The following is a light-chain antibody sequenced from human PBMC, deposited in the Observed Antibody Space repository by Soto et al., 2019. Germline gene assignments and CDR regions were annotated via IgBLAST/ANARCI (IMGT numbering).Light chain of an antibody. Sequence: QSALTQPASVSGSPGQSITISCAGTRSDIGASNSVSWYQHLPGRSPNLMIYEATNRPSGVSERFSGSKAGDTASLTISGLQADDESEYFCISYKTDDTLVFGGGTKLTVL. J-gene: IGLJ1*01. CDR3: ISYKTDDTLV. V-gene: IGLV2-14*01. CDR2: EAT. CDR1: RSDIGASNS.